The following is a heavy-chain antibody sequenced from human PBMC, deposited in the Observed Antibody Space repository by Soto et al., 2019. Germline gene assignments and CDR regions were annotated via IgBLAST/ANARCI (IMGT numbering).Heavy chain of an antibody. CDR2: IWYDGSNK. CDR3: AREDYGSGSFDY. D-gene: IGHD3-10*01. CDR1: EFTFISYG. Sequence: QVQLVESGGGVVQPGRSRRLSCAASEFTFISYGLHWVRQAPGKGLEWGAVIWYDGSNKYYADSVKGRFTISRDNSKNTLYLQMNSLRAEDTAVYYCAREDYGSGSFDYWGQGTLVTVSS. J-gene: IGHJ4*02. V-gene: IGHV3-33*01.